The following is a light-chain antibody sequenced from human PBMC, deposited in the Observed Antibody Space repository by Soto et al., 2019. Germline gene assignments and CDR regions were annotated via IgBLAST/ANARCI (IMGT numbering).Light chain of an antibody. CDR1: QNITNF. CDR2: AAS. J-gene: IGKJ1*01. Sequence: IQMTQSPSSLSASVLDRVTIAFRASQNITNFLNWYQHNPGKAPNLLIFAASHLQSGVSSRFSGSGSGTDFTLTISSLHPEDFATFYCHESATTRWALGQGTKVDIK. V-gene: IGKV1-39*01. CDR3: HESATTRWA.